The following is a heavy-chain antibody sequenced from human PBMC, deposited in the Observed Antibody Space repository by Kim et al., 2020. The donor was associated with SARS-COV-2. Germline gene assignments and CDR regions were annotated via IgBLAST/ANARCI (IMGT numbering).Heavy chain of an antibody. CDR2: IWYDGSNK. D-gene: IGHD3-16*01. Sequence: GGSLRLSCAASGFTFSSYGMHWVRQAPGKGLEWVAVIWYDGSNKYYADSVKGRFTISRDNSKNTLYLQMNSLRAEDTAVYYCARDRLGEYGMDVWGQGPTVTVSS. CDR1: GFTFSSYG. V-gene: IGHV3-33*01. J-gene: IGHJ6*02. CDR3: ARDRLGEYGMDV.